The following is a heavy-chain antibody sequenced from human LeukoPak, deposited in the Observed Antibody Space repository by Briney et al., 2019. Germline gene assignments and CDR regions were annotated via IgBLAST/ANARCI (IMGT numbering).Heavy chain of an antibody. Sequence: ASVKVSCKASGYTFTSYGISWVRQAPGQGLEWMGWISANNGTTNYAQKLQGRVTMTTDTSTSTAYMELRSLRSDDTAVYDCARVGSGVVVTTYYYYYGMDVWGQGTTVTVSS. D-gene: IGHD2-21*02. CDR1: GYTFTSYG. CDR2: ISANNGTT. CDR3: ARVGSGVVVTTYYYYYGMDV. V-gene: IGHV1-18*01. J-gene: IGHJ6*02.